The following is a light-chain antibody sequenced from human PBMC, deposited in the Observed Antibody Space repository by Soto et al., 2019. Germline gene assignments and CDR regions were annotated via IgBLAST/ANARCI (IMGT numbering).Light chain of an antibody. Sequence: DIQMTQSPSTLSASVGDRVTINCRASQSISTWLAWYQQKPGKAPKLLIYEASSSEIGVPPRFSGSGFGTEFTLTISSLQPDDFATYYCQHYKESSTFGQGTRLEIK. CDR3: QHYKESST. J-gene: IGKJ1*01. CDR1: QSISTW. V-gene: IGKV1-5*03. CDR2: EAS.